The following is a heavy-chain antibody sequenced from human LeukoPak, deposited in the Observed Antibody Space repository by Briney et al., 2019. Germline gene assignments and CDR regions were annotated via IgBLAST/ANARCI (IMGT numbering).Heavy chain of an antibody. CDR3: ARDLGSGSYYNIGY. Sequence: ASVKVSCKASGYTFTGYYMHWVRQAPGQGLEWMGWINPNSGGTNYAQKFQGRVTMTRDTSISTAYTELSRLRSDDTAVYYCARDLGSGSYYNIGYWGQGTLVTVSS. J-gene: IGHJ4*02. CDR2: INPNSGGT. CDR1: GYTFTGYY. V-gene: IGHV1-2*02. D-gene: IGHD3-10*01.